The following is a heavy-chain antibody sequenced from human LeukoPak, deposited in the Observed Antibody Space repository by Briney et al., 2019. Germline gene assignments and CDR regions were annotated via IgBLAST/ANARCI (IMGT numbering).Heavy chain of an antibody. J-gene: IGHJ4*02. CDR3: ARDLNYFDY. V-gene: IGHV4-59*01. CDR1: GGSISSYS. Sequence: SETLSLTCTVSGGSISSYSWSWIRQPPGKGLEWIGDIYYSGSTNNNPSLRSRVTISVDTSKNQFSLKLSSVTAADTAVYYCARDLNYFDYWGQGTRVTVSS. CDR2: IYYSGST.